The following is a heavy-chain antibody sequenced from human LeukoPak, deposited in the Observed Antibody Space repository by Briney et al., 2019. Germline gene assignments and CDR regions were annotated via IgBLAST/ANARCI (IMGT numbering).Heavy chain of an antibody. V-gene: IGHV3-30*18. CDR2: ISYDGSNK. CDR3: AKERWLQRQYFDY. CDR1: GFTFSSYG. Sequence: GGSLRLSCAASGFTFSSYGMHWVRQAPGKGLEWVAVISYDGSNKYYADSVKGRFTISRDNSKNTLYLQMNSLRAEDTAVYYCAKERWLQRQYFDYWGQGTLATVSS. J-gene: IGHJ4*02. D-gene: IGHD5-24*01.